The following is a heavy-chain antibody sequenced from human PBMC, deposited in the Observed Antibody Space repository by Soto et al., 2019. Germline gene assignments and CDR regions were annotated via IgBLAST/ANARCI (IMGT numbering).Heavy chain of an antibody. CDR3: ARGDIPALDYLLYFDY. J-gene: IGHJ4*02. CDR2: IHYSGST. CDR1: GGSFSGYY. Sequence: SETLSLTCAVYGGSFSGYYWSWMRQPPGKALEWIGYIHYSGSTNYNSSLQSRVTISVDTSRTQISLKLSSVTAADTAMYYCARGDIPALDYLLYFDYWGQGTQVTVSS. D-gene: IGHD2-2*01. V-gene: IGHV4-59*01.